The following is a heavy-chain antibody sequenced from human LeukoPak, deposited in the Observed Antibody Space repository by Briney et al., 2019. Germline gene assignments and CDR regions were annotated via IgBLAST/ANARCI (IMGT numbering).Heavy chain of an antibody. D-gene: IGHD3-22*01. Sequence: GRSLRLSCAASGFTFSSYAMHWVRQAPGKGLEWVAVISYDGSNKYYADSVKGRFTISRDNSKNTLYLQMNSLRAEDTAVYYCARDWPLRTMIVVVTPGAFDIWGQGTMVTVSS. J-gene: IGHJ3*02. CDR2: ISYDGSNK. V-gene: IGHV3-30-3*01. CDR3: ARDWPLRTMIVVVTPGAFDI. CDR1: GFTFSSYA.